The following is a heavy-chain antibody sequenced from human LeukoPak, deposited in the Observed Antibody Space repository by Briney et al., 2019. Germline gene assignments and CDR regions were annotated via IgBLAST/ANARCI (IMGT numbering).Heavy chain of an antibody. V-gene: IGHV3-7*01. CDR3: AREYYYDSSCYGSFGY. J-gene: IGHJ4*02. CDR2: IKEDGSEK. D-gene: IGHD3-22*01. CDR1: GFTFSDFW. Sequence: PAGSLRFSCAGSGFTFSDFWMSWDRQAPGKDRKRVANIKEDGSEKYYMDSVKGRFTISRDNAKNSLCLQMNSLRAEDTAVYYCAREYYYDSSCYGSFGYWGQGTLVTVSS.